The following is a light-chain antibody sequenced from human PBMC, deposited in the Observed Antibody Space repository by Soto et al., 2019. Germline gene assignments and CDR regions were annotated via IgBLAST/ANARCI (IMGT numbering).Light chain of an antibody. CDR1: QDIRGA. Sequence: AIQLTQSPSSLSASVGDRVTITCRASQDIRGALAWYQQKPGKAPKLLIYDVSSLESGVPSRFSGSGSGTDFTLTISSLQPEDFATYSCQQFNTYPITFGQGTRLEIK. CDR3: QQFNTYPIT. J-gene: IGKJ5*01. CDR2: DVS. V-gene: IGKV1-13*02.